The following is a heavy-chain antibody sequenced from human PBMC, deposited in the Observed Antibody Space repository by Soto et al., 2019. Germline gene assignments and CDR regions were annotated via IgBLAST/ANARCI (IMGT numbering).Heavy chain of an antibody. Sequence: ASVTGACKTSGYRMTSDGSGWVRQAPGQGLEWMGWISAYNGNTNYAQKLQGRVTMTTDTSTSTAYMELRSLRSDDTAVYYCVLSSGWYHFDYWGQGTLVTVSS. D-gene: IGHD6-19*01. CDR1: GYRMTSDG. J-gene: IGHJ4*02. CDR2: ISAYNGNT. CDR3: VLSSGWYHFDY. V-gene: IGHV1-18*01.